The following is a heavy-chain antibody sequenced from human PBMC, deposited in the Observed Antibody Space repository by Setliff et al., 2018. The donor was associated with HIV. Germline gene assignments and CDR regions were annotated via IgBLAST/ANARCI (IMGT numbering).Heavy chain of an antibody. Sequence: SLTCAVSNYSISSGYYWGWIRQSPGKGLEWIGSMYHSGSTYSNPSHKSRVTMSIDTSKNQLSLKLRSVTAADTAVYYCASGYNYAYSDYWGQGTLVTVSS. J-gene: IGHJ4*02. CDR1: NYSISSGYY. CDR3: ASGYNYAYSDY. CDR2: MYHSGST. D-gene: IGHD5-18*01. V-gene: IGHV4-38-2*01.